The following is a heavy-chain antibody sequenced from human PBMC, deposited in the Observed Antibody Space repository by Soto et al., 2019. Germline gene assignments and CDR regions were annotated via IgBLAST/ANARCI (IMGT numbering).Heavy chain of an antibody. CDR3: ARDRDGFNNYYYGMDV. D-gene: IGHD5-12*01. J-gene: IGHJ6*02. Sequence: PGGSLRLSCAASGLTFSSYAMHWVRQAPGKGLEWVAVISYDGSNKYYADSVKGRFTISRDNSKNTLYLQMDSLRAEDTAVYYCARDRDGFNNYYYGMDVWGQGTTVTV. CDR2: ISYDGSNK. CDR1: GLTFSSYA. V-gene: IGHV3-30-3*01.